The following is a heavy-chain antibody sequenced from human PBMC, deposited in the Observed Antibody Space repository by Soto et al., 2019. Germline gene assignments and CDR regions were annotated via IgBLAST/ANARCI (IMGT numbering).Heavy chain of an antibody. V-gene: IGHV1-69*06. CDR1: GGTFSSYA. CDR2: IIPIFGTA. D-gene: IGHD3-16*02. CDR3: ARDQALGFVGYYYYGMDV. Sequence: ASVKVSCKASGGTFSSYAISWVRQAPGQGLEWMGGIIPIFGTANYAQKFQGRVTITADKSTSTAYMELSSLRSEDTAVYYCARDQALGFVGYYYYGMDVWGQGTTVTVS. J-gene: IGHJ6*02.